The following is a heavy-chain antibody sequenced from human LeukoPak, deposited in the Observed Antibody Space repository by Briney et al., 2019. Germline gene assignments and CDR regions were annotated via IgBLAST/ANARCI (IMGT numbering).Heavy chain of an antibody. V-gene: IGHV3-74*01. D-gene: IGHD2-15*01. J-gene: IGHJ5*02. CDR3: TRRVDATRSYDP. Sequence: GGSLRLSCAASGFTFSTYSMHWVRQAPGEGLVWVSRNADSVKGRFTISRDNAKNTLYLQMNSLRAEDTAVYYCTRRVDATRSYDPWGQGTLVTVSS. CDR1: GFTFSTYS.